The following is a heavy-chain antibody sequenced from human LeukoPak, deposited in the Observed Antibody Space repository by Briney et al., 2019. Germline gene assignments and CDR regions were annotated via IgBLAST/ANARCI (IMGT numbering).Heavy chain of an antibody. CDR2: IYYSGST. V-gene: IGHV4-39*01. CDR3: ARRRGWIQLFDY. D-gene: IGHD5-18*01. CDR1: GGSISSSSYY. J-gene: IGHJ4*02. Sequence: PSETLSLTCTVSGGSISSSSYYWGWIRQPPGKGLEWIVSIYYSGSTYYNPSLKSRVTISVDTSKNQFSLKLSSVTAADTAVYYCARRRGWIQLFDYWGQGTLVTVSS.